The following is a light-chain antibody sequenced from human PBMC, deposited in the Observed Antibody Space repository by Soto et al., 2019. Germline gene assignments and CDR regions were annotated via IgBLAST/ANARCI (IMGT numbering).Light chain of an antibody. V-gene: IGKV1-39*01. CDR1: QSISSY. Sequence: DIQITQSPSSLSASVGDRVTITCRASQSISSYLNWYQQKPGKAPKLLIYAASSLQSGVPSRFSGSGSGTDFTLTISSLQPEDFATYYCHQSYNTARTFGQGTKVDIK. J-gene: IGKJ1*01. CDR3: HQSYNTART. CDR2: AAS.